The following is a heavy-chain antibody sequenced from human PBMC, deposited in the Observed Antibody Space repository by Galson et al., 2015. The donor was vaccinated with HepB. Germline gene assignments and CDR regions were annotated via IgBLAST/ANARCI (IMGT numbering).Heavy chain of an antibody. CDR2: IIPIFGTA. CDR3: ARDRRGGSYYSDFDY. V-gene: IGHV1-69*06. D-gene: IGHD1-26*01. CDR1: GGTFSSYA. J-gene: IGHJ4*02. Sequence: SVKVSCKASGGTFSSYAISWVRQAPGQGLEWMGGIIPIFGTANYAQKFQGRVTITADKSTSTAYMELSSLRSEDTAVYYCARDRRGGSYYSDFDYWGQGTLVTVSS.